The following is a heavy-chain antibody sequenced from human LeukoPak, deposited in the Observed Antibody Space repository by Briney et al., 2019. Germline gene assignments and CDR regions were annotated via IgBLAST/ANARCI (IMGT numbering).Heavy chain of an antibody. Sequence: ASVKVSCKVSGYTLTKLSMHWVRQAPGKGLEWMGGFDPEDGETIYAQNFQGRVTMTRDTSISTAYMELSRLRSDDTAVYYCARIPDYGDYVSLYYWGQGTLVTVSS. D-gene: IGHD4-17*01. CDR3: ARIPDYGDYVSLYY. CDR1: GYTLTKLS. J-gene: IGHJ4*02. CDR2: FDPEDGET. V-gene: IGHV1-24*01.